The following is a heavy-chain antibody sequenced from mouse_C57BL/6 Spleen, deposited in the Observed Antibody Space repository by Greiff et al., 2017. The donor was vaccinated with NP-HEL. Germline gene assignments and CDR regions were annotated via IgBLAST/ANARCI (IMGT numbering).Heavy chain of an antibody. V-gene: IGHV6-3*01. CDR1: GFTFSNYW. J-gene: IGHJ4*01. CDR2: IRLKSDNYAT. D-gene: IGHD2-2*01. CDR3: TGDGYDGYAMDY. Sequence: EVKVEESGGGLVQPGGSMKLSCAASGFTFSNYWMNWVRQSPEKGLEWVAQIRLKSDNYATHYAESVKGRFTISRDDSKSSVYLQMNNLRAEDTGIYYCTGDGYDGYAMDYWGQGTSVTVSS.